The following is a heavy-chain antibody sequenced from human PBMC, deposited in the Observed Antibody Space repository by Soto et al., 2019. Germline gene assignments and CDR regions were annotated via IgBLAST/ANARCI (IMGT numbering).Heavy chain of an antibody. CDR1: GFSFSADGVG. J-gene: IGHJ3*01. CDR2: IYWDDDT. V-gene: IGHV2-5*02. CDR3: AHAFGGTSWPNDAFDV. Sequence: QITLKESGPTLVKPTQTLTLTCIFSGFSFSADGVGVGWIRQPPGKALEWLALIYWDDDTRYRPSLKSRLTLTKDSSKNQVVLTMTNMDPLDTATYYCAHAFGGTSWPNDAFDVWGQGTVVTVSS. D-gene: IGHD3-16*01.